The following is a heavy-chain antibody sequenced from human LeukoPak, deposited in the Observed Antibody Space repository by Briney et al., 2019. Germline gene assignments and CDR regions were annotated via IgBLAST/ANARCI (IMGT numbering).Heavy chain of an antibody. D-gene: IGHD3-3*01. J-gene: IGHJ6*02. CDR2: ISYDGSNE. CDR3: ARGSLGVLIWKATYGMDV. V-gene: IGHV3-30*03. CDR1: GFTVSSNC. Sequence: GGSLRLSCAASGFTVSSNCMSWVRQAPGKGLEWVAVISYDGSNEYYADFVKGRFTISRDNSKNTMLLQMNSLRAEDTALYYCARGSLGVLIWKATYGMDVWGQGTTVTVSS.